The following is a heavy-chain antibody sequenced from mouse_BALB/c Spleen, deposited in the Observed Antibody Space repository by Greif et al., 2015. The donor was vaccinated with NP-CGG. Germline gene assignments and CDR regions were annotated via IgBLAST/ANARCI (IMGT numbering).Heavy chain of an antibody. Sequence: VQLQQPGGGLVKPGGSLKLSCAASGFTFSSYAMSWVRQTPEKRLEWVATISSGGSYTYYPDSVKGRFTISRDNAKNTLYLQMSSLRSEDTAMYYCAGTTVVATRAMDYWGQGTSVTVSS. CDR1: GFTFSSYA. CDR2: ISSGGSYT. V-gene: IGHV5-9-3*01. CDR3: AGTTVVATRAMDY. D-gene: IGHD1-1*01. J-gene: IGHJ4*01.